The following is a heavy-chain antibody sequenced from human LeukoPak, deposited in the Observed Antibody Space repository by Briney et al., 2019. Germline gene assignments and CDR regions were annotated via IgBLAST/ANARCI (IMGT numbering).Heavy chain of an antibody. CDR3: AKAGVRYYDSSGLHAFDF. V-gene: IGHV4-39*01. CDR2: IYYSGST. Sequence: ASETLSLTCTVSGGSISSTSYFWGWIRQPPGKELEWIGTIYYSGSTYYNPSLKSRVTMSVDTSRNQFSLKLSSVNAADTAVYYCAKAGVRYYDSSGLHAFDFWGQGTMVTVSS. CDR1: GGSISSTSYF. J-gene: IGHJ3*01. D-gene: IGHD3-22*01.